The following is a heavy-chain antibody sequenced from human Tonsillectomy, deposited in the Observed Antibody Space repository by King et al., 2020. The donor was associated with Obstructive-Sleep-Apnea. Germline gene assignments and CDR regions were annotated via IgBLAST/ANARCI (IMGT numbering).Heavy chain of an antibody. J-gene: IGHJ5*02. Sequence: QLQESGPGLVKPSQTLSLTCTVSGGAISSGGYYWSWIRQHPGKGLEWIGYIYDSGNTYYNPSLKSRVTISVDTSKNQFSLKLSFMTVADTAVYYCARESLHYDILTGYSKDNWFDPWGQGTLVTVSS. CDR1: GGAISSGGYY. D-gene: IGHD3-9*01. CDR3: ARESLHYDILTGYSKDNWFDP. V-gene: IGHV4-31*03. CDR2: IYDSGNT.